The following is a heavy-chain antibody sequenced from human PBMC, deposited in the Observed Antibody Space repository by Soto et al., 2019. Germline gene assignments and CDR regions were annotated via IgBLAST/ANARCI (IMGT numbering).Heavy chain of an antibody. J-gene: IGHJ5*02. V-gene: IGHV4-31*11. CDR3: ARGYSDSSRYKTAGSWFDP. Sequence: ALSLTCAFSGGSLRSGGYCWSWIRQHPGKGLEWIGYIDYSGSTYYNPSLKSRVTISVDTSKNQFSLKLSSVNAADTAVYYCARGYSDSSRYKTAGSWFDPWGQGTLVTVSS. CDR2: IDYSGST. D-gene: IGHD3-22*01. CDR1: GGSLRSGGYC.